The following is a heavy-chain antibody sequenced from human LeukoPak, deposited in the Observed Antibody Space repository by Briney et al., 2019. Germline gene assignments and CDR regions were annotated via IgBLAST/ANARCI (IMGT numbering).Heavy chain of an antibody. D-gene: IGHD6-13*01. CDR3: ARDLHITAAGRFNDAFDI. J-gene: IGHJ3*02. V-gene: IGHV3-7*01. CDR1: GFTISTYW. Sequence: GGSLRLSCAASGFTISTYWMSWVRQAPGKGLEWVANIKQDGSEKYFVDSVKGRFTISRDNAKNSLYLQMNGLRAEDTAVYYCARDLHITAAGRFNDAFDIWGQGTMVTVSS. CDR2: IKQDGSEK.